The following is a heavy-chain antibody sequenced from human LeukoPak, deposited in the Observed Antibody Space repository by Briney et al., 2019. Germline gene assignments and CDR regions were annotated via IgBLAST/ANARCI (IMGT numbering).Heavy chain of an antibody. J-gene: IGHJ6*04. V-gene: IGHV4-4*07. CDR1: GGSISSYY. Sequence: PSETLCLTCTVSGGSISSYYWSWIRQPAGKGLEWIGRIYTSGSTNYNPSLKSRVTMSVDTSKNQFSLKLSSVTAADTAVYYCARDRGYFDWLFPGDMDVWGKGTTVTISS. CDR2: IYTSGST. D-gene: IGHD3-9*01. CDR3: ARDRGYFDWLFPGDMDV.